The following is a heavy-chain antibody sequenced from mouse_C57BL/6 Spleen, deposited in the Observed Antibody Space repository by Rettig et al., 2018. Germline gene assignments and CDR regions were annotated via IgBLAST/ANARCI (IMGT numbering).Heavy chain of an antibody. J-gene: IGHJ2*01. CDR1: YTFTSYW. CDR2: IDRSDSYT. D-gene: IGHD2-12*01. CDR3: ASYDFDY. V-gene: IGHV1-50*01. Sequence: YTFTSYWMQWVKQRPGQGLEWIGEIDRSDSYTNYNQKFKGKATLTVDTSSSTAYMQLSSLTSEDSAVYYCASYDFDYWGQGTTLTVSS.